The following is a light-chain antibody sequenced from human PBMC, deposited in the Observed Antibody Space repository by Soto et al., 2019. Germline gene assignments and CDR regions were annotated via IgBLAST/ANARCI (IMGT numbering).Light chain of an antibody. V-gene: IGKV3-15*01. CDR2: GAS. Sequence: EIVLTQSPGTLSLSPGDRATLSCRASQIISDTSLAWYQQKPGQAPRLLFYGASTRATGLPARFSGTGSGTEFTLTINSLQAEDSAVYYCQQYYNWPRTFGQGTRLEIK. CDR1: QIISDT. J-gene: IGKJ5*01. CDR3: QQYYNWPRT.